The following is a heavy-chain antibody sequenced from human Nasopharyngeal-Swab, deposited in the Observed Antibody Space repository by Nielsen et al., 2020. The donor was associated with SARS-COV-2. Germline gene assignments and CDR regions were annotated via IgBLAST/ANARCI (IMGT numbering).Heavy chain of an antibody. D-gene: IGHD2-21*01. Sequence: SVKVSCKVSGYTLTELSMHWVRQAPGKGLEWMGGFDPEDGETIYAQKFQGRVTMTEDTSTDTAYMELSSLRSEDTAVYYCATDLGVRSSGDNDYWGQGTLVTVSS. CDR1: GYTLTELS. V-gene: IGHV1-24*01. J-gene: IGHJ4*02. CDR3: ATDLGVRSSGDNDY. CDR2: FDPEDGET.